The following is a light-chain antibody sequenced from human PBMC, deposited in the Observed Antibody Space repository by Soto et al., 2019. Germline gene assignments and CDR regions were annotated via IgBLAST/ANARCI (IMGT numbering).Light chain of an antibody. CDR2: DAS. J-gene: IGKJ3*01. CDR3: QQRSNLFT. Sequence: EIVLTQSPATLSLSPGERATLSCRASQSVSSYLAWYQQKPGQAPRLLIYDASNRATGLPARFSGSGSGTDFTLTISSLEPEDFAGYYWQQRSNLFTFGPGTKVDIK. V-gene: IGKV3-11*01. CDR1: QSVSSY.